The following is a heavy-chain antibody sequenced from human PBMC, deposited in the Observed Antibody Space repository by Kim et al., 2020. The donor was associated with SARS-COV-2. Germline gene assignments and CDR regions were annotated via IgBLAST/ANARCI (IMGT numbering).Heavy chain of an antibody. J-gene: IGHJ6*02. V-gene: IGHV4-34*01. CDR2: INHSGST. CDR3: ARARKLELRNYYYGMDV. D-gene: IGHD1-7*01. Sequence: SQTLSLTCAVYGGSFSGYYWSWIRQPPGKGLEWIGEINHSGSTNYNPSLKSRVTISVDTSKNQFSLKLSSVTAADTAVYYCARARKLELRNYYYGMDVWGQGTTVTVSS. CDR1: GGSFSGYY.